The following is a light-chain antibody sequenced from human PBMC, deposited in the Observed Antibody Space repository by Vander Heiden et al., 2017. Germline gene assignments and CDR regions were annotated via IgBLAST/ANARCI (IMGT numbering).Light chain of an antibody. CDR3: QRYDHRGPCT. V-gene: IGKV3-15*01. J-gene: IGKJ1*01. CDR1: QSVSTN. Sequence: ELVMTQSPATPSVSPAASATLSCRASQSVSTNFAWDLQRPDEGPQLLIFAASPRAPGVPDRIRGGGAGAEIAHTKRRLQSEGFAVFISQRYDHRGPCTFGQGTKVEIK. CDR2: AAS.